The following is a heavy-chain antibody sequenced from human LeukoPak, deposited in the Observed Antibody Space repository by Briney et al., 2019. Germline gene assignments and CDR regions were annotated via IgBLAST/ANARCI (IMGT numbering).Heavy chain of an antibody. CDR3: AIFGVVIMYYYGMDV. CDR1: GFTFSDYY. V-gene: IGHV3-11*01. Sequence: PGGSLRLSCAASGFTFSDYYMSWIRQAPGKGLEWVSSISSSGSTIYYADSVKGRFTISRDNSKNTLYLQMNSLRAEDTAVYYCAIFGVVIMYYYGMDVWGQGTTVTVSS. D-gene: IGHD3-3*01. CDR2: ISSSGSTI. J-gene: IGHJ6*02.